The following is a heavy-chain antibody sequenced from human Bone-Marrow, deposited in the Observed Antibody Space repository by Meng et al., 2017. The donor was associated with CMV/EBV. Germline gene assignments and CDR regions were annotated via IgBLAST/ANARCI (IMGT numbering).Heavy chain of an antibody. CDR3: ARDKIYSSSWYVYYYGMDV. Sequence: GGSLRLSCVASGFTVSSNYMTWVRQAPGKGLEWVSVIYSGGNTYYADSVKGRFTISRDNSKNTLYLQMNSLRAEDTAVYYCARDKIYSSSWYVYYYGMDVWGQGTTATVSS. V-gene: IGHV3-66*02. D-gene: IGHD6-13*01. CDR2: IYSGGNT. J-gene: IGHJ6*02. CDR1: GFTVSSNY.